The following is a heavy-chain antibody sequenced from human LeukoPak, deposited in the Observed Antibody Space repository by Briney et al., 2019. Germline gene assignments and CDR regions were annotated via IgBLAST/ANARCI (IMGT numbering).Heavy chain of an antibody. J-gene: IGHJ4*02. CDR3: ARGDNTHNWGSDY. CDR2: INPKSGGT. CDR1: GYTFTAFY. Sequence: ASVKVSCRASGYTFTAFYIHWVRQAPGQGLEWMGWINPKSGGTNYAQKLQGRVTMTRDTSISTAFMEVSSLTSDDTAVCYCARGDNTHNWGSDYWGQGTLVTVSS. D-gene: IGHD1-1*01. V-gene: IGHV1-2*02.